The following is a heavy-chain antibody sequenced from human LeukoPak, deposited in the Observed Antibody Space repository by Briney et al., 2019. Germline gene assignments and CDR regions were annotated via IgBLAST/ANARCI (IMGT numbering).Heavy chain of an antibody. Sequence: ASVKVSCKASGYTFTRYDTNWVRQATGQALEWMGWMNPNRGNTGYAQKFQGRVTITRNTSISTAYMDLSSLRSEDTAVYHCGRGPGHYYCMDDWGKGTTVTVSS. CDR2: MNPNRGNT. CDR1: GYTFTRYD. CDR3: GRGPGHYYCMDD. J-gene: IGHJ6*03. V-gene: IGHV1-8*03.